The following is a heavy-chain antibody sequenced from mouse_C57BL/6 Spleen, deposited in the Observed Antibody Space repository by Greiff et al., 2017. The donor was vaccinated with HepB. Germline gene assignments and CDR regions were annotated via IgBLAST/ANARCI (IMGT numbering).Heavy chain of an antibody. V-gene: IGHV5-17*01. J-gene: IGHJ4*01. CDR2: ISSGSSTI. CDR3: ARMGSSYAPYAMDY. D-gene: IGHD1-1*01. Sequence: EVQLVESGGGLVKPGGSLKLSCAASGFTFSDYGMHWVRQAPEKGLEWVAYISSGSSTIYYADTVKGRFTISRDNAKNTLFLQMTSLRSEDTAMYYCARMGSSYAPYAMDYWGQGTSVTVSS. CDR1: GFTFSDYG.